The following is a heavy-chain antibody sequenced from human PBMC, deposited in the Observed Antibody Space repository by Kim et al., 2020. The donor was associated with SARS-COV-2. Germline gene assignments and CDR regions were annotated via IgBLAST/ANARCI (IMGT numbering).Heavy chain of an antibody. D-gene: IGHD2-15*01. CDR2: IYYSGST. CDR3: ARGAGGYCSGGSCYSPPDFDY. J-gene: IGHJ4*02. V-gene: IGHV4-31*03. CDR1: GGSISSGGYY. Sequence: SETLSLTCTVSGGSISSGGYYWSWIRQHPGKGLEWIGYIYYSGSTYYNPSLKSRVTISVDTSKNQFSLKLSSVTAADTAVYYCARGAGGYCSGGSCYSPPDFDYWGQGTLVTVSS.